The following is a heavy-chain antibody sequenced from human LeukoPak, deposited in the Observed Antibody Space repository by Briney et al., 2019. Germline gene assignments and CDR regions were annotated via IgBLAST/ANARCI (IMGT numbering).Heavy chain of an antibody. V-gene: IGHV4-39*07. CDR3: ARDMDVKQAALYYFDY. J-gene: IGHJ4*02. CDR2: IYHSGSP. Sequence: SETLSLTCTVSGGSISSSNYYWGWIRQPPGKGLEWIGSIYHSGSPYYNPSLKSRVTISVDTSKNQFSLKLSSVTAADTAVYYCARDMDVKQAALYYFDYWGQGTLVTVSS. CDR1: GGSISSSNYY. D-gene: IGHD2-2*03.